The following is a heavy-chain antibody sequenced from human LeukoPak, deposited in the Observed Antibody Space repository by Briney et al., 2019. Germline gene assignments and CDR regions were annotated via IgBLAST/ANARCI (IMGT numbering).Heavy chain of an antibody. D-gene: IGHD6-13*01. Sequence: PGGSLRLSCAASGFTFSSYWMNWVRQAPGKGLVWVSRIASDGSSTTYADSVKGRFTISRDNSKNTLFLQMNGLGAEDTAIYYCAKGLALPRPHYFDYWGQGILVTVSS. V-gene: IGHV3-74*01. CDR2: IASDGSST. J-gene: IGHJ4*02. CDR1: GFTFSSYW. CDR3: AKGLALPRPHYFDY.